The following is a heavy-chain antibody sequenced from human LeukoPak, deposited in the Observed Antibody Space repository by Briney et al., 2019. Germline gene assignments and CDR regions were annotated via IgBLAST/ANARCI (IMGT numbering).Heavy chain of an antibody. J-gene: IGHJ3*02. V-gene: IGHV3-30-3*01. CDR3: ARPYSSGWRDAFDI. Sequence: GGFLRLSCAASGFTFSSYNMNWVRQAPGKGLEWVAVISYDGSNKYYADSVKGRFTISRDNSKNTLYLQMNSLRAEDTAVYYCARPYSSGWRDAFDIWGQGTMVTVSS. CDR1: GFTFSSYN. CDR2: ISYDGSNK. D-gene: IGHD6-19*01.